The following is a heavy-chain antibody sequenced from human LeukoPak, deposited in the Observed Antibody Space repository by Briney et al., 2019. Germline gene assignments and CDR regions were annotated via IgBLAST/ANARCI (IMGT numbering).Heavy chain of an antibody. CDR2: ISWNSGSI. V-gene: IGHV3-9*01. D-gene: IGHD4-17*01. J-gene: IGHJ4*02. CDR1: GFTFDDYA. CDR3: AKAHHGDYFFYFDY. Sequence: GRSLRLSCAASGFTFDDYAMHWVRQAPGKGLEWVSGISWNSGSIGYADSVKGRFTISRDNSKNTLYLQMNSLRAEDTAVYYCAKAHHGDYFFYFDYWGQGTLVTVSS.